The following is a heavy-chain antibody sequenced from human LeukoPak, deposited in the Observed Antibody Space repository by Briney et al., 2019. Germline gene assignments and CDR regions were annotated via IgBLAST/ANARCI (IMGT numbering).Heavy chain of an antibody. CDR1: GGSISSSY. Sequence: PSETLSLTCTVSGGSISSSYWGWIRQPPGKGLEWIGYIYYSGSTNYNPSLKSRVTISVDTSKNQFSLKLSSVTAADTAVYYCASVTSGYDILTGYYGPTRFDYWGQGTLVTVSS. J-gene: IGHJ4*02. CDR2: IYYSGST. V-gene: IGHV4-59*12. CDR3: ASVTSGYDILTGYYGPTRFDY. D-gene: IGHD3-9*01.